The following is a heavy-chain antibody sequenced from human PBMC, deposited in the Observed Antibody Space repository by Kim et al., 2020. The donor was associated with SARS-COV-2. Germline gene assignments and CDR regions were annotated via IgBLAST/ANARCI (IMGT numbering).Heavy chain of an antibody. D-gene: IGHD1-1*01. J-gene: IGHJ4*02. CDR1: GYTFTGYY. CDR2: INPNSGGT. Sequence: ASVKVSCKASGYTFTGYYMHWVRQAPGQGLEWMGRINPNSGGTNYAQKFQGRVTMTRDTSISTAYMELSRLRSDDTAVYYCARRFSVWNYVDYWGQGTLVTVSS. V-gene: IGHV1-2*06. CDR3: ARRFSVWNYVDY.